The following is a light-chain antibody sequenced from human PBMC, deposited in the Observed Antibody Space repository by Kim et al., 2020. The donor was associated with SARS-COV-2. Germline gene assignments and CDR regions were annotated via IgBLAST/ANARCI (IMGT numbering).Light chain of an antibody. CDR2: GKN. J-gene: IGLJ2*01. CDR1: SLRSYY. CDR3: NSRDSSDNVV. Sequence: VALGQTVRTTCQGDSLRSYYATWDRQKPGQAPIIVIYGKNIRPSGIPDRFSGSSSGNTASLTITGTQAGDEADYYCNSRDSSDNVVFGGGTKLTVL. V-gene: IGLV3-19*01.